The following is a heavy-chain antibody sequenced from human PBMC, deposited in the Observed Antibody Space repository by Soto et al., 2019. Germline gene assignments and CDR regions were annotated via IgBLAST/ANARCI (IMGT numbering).Heavy chain of an antibody. CDR1: GDTFTFYS. D-gene: IGHD3-10*01. V-gene: IGHV1-69*02. CDR2: INPILSMS. J-gene: IGHJ4*02. Sequence: QVQLVQSGAEVKRPGSSVKVSCKASGDTFTFYSINWVRQAPGLGLEWMGRINPILSMSNYAQRFQGRVTMTAEKSRSTAYMELSSLRSEDTAIYYCASSYGSGYRAFDYWGQGALVTVSS. CDR3: ASSYGSGYRAFDY.